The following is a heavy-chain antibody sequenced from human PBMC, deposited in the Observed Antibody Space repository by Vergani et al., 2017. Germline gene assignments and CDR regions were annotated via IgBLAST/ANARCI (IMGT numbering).Heavy chain of an antibody. J-gene: IGHJ4*02. CDR3: ARGRGWDGSFHFDN. D-gene: IGHD5-24*01. CDR1: GFIFSNYG. V-gene: IGHV3-33*01. CDR2: IWYDESNK. Sequence: VQLVESGGGVVQPGRSLRLSCAASGFIFSNYGMHWVRQAPGKGLEWVAVIWYDESNKYYADSVKGRFNIYRDNSKNTLYLQMDSLRAEDTAVYYCARGRGWDGSFHFDNWGRGTLVIVSS.